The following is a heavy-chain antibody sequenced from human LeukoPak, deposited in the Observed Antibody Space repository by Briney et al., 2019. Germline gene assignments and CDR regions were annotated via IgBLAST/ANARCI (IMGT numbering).Heavy chain of an antibody. CDR2: ISSSSSYI. CDR3: ARDRPITVTTPFDY. CDR1: GFTFSSYS. Sequence: PGGSLRLSCAASGFTFSSYSTNWVRQAPGKGLEWVSSISSSSSYIYYADSVKGRFTISRDNAKNSLYLQMNSLRAEDTAVYYCARDRPITVTTPFDYWGQGTLVTVSS. D-gene: IGHD4-17*01. J-gene: IGHJ4*02. V-gene: IGHV3-21*01.